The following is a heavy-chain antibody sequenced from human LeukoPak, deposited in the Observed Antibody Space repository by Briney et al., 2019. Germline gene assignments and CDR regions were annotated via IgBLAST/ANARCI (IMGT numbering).Heavy chain of an antibody. CDR2: INHSGST. CDR3: ARGWELDPFDY. J-gene: IGHJ4*02. CDR1: GGSISGSNW. V-gene: IGHV4-4*02. Sequence: SETLSLTCAVSGGSISGSNWWSWVRQPPGQGLEWIGEINHSGSTNYNPSLKSRVSISVGKSRNQFSLKLSSLTAADTAVYYCARGWELDPFDYWGQGTLVTVSS. D-gene: IGHD4-23*01.